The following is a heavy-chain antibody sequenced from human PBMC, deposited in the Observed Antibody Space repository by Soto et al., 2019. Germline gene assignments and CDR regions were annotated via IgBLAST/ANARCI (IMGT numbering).Heavy chain of an antibody. D-gene: IGHD5-18*01. CDR2: IYYSGST. V-gene: IGHV4-59*08. J-gene: IGHJ2*01. CDR1: GGSISSYY. Sequence: QVQLQESGPGLVKPSETLSLTCTVSGGSISSYYWSWIRQPPGKGLEWIGYIYYSGSTNYNPSLTIRVPISVDTSKNQFSLKPSSVTAADTAVYYCARLRAMVTWYFDLWGRGTLVTVSS. CDR3: ARLRAMVTWYFDL.